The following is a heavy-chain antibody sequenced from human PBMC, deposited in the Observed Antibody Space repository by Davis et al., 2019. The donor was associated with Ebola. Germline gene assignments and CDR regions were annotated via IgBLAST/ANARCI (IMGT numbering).Heavy chain of an antibody. CDR3: AREDTVMLDS. V-gene: IGHV3-21*04. CDR1: GFTFSSFS. CDR2: ISSSSRYI. D-gene: IGHD5-18*01. Sequence: GESLKISCAASGFTFSSFSMNWVRQAPGKGLEWVSSISSSSRYIYYADSGKGRFTISRDNAKNSLFLQMDSLRAEDTAVYYCAREDTVMLDSWGRGTLVTVSS. J-gene: IGHJ4*02.